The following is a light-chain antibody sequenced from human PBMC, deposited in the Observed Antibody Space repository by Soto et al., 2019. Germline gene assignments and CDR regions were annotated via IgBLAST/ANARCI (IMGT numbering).Light chain of an antibody. Sequence: DIQMTQSPSSVSASVGDRVTISCRASQTISSSLAWYQQKPGQAPKLPIYAASKLQIGVPARFRGSGSATDFTLTISSLQPEDFATYYCQQANSFPPTFGQGTRLDIK. CDR2: AAS. V-gene: IGKV1-12*01. CDR3: QQANSFPPT. CDR1: QTISSS. J-gene: IGKJ5*01.